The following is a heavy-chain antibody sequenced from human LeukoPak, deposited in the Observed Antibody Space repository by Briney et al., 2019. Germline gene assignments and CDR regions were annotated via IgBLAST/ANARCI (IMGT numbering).Heavy chain of an antibody. Sequence: SETLSLTCTVSGGSISSYYWSWIRQPPGKGLEWIGYIYYSGSTNYNPSLKSRVTISVDTSKNQFSLKLSSVTAADTAVYYCARDSFSGSYFDYWGQGTLVTASS. D-gene: IGHD1-26*01. CDR2: IYYSGST. CDR1: GGSISSYY. V-gene: IGHV4-59*01. J-gene: IGHJ4*02. CDR3: ARDSFSGSYFDY.